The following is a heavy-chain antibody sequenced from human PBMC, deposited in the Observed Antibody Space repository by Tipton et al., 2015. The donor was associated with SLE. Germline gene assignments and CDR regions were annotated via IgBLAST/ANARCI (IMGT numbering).Heavy chain of an antibody. Sequence: TLSLTCSVSGGSIRNGGYLWSWIRQPAGKGLEWIGHIYTSGRTNYNPPLKSRVTISADTSNNQFSLKLSSVTATDSAVYYCARGVPGTGFDYWGQGTLVTVSS. J-gene: IGHJ4*02. CDR3: ARGVPGTGFDY. CDR1: GGSIRNGGYL. CDR2: IYTSGRT. V-gene: IGHV4-61*09. D-gene: IGHD3-10*01.